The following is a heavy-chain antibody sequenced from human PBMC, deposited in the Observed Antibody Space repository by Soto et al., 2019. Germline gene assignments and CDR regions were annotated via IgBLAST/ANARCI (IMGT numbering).Heavy chain of an antibody. Sequence: GGSLRLSCAASGFTFSNYDMHWVRQATGKGLEWVSTIGTAGDTFYPGSVKGRFTISRENAKNSLYLQMNSLRAEDTAVYYCAREFFMVRGVPPSYYYYGMDVWGQGTTVTVSS. J-gene: IGHJ6*02. CDR1: GFTFSNYD. CDR2: IGTAGDT. CDR3: AREFFMVRGVPPSYYYYGMDV. D-gene: IGHD3-10*01. V-gene: IGHV3-13*01.